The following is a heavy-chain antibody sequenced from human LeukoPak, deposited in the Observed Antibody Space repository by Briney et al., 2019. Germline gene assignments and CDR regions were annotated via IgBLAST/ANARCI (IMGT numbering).Heavy chain of an antibody. Sequence: ASVKVSCKASGYTFTSYYMHWVRQAPGQGLEWMGIINPRGGSTSYAQKFQGRVTMTRDTSTSTVYMELSSLGSEDTAVYYCARAFYDSSGYVPNFDYWGQGTLVTVSS. J-gene: IGHJ4*02. CDR3: ARAFYDSSGYVPNFDY. CDR2: INPRGGST. V-gene: IGHV1-46*01. CDR1: GYTFTSYY. D-gene: IGHD3-22*01.